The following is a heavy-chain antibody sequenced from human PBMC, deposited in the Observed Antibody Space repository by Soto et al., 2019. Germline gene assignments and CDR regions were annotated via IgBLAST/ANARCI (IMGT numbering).Heavy chain of an antibody. Sequence: EVQLVESGGGLVQLGGSLRLSCAASGFILRNHWMHWVRQAPGEGLLWVARIDGDGRDRDYADIVKGRFTISRDNARNKVYLPMNRLGAEDTAVYFCVGLVERADIAFDIWGQGTMVTVS. J-gene: IGHJ3*02. CDR3: VGLVERADIAFDI. CDR1: GFILRNHW. D-gene: IGHD2-8*02. V-gene: IGHV3-74*01. CDR2: IDGDGRDR.